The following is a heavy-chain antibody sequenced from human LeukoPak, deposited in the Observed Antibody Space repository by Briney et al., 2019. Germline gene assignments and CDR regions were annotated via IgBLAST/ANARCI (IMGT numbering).Heavy chain of an antibody. CDR1: GGPFSGSY. V-gene: IGHV4-34*01. Sequence: PSETLSSTGAVYGGPFSGSYWSWVRQPPGKGLEWIGEINHSGSTNYNPSLTSRVTISVDTSKNQFSLKLSSVTAADTAVYYCARVPTSSWPSPDYWGQGTPVTVSS. D-gene: IGHD6-13*01. J-gene: IGHJ4*02. CDR2: INHSGST. CDR3: ARVPTSSWPSPDY.